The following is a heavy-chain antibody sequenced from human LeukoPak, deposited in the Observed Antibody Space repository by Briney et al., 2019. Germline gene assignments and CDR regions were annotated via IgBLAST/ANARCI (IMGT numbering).Heavy chain of an antibody. V-gene: IGHV3-30*02. CDR3: ATTHDY. Sequence: GGSLRLSCAASGFTFSSYGMHWVRQAPGKGLEWVAVMWYDGSNKYYADSVKGRFTISRDNSKNTLYLQMNSLRAEDTAVYYCATTHDYGCQGTLVTVSS. CDR1: GFTFSSYG. CDR2: MWYDGSNK. J-gene: IGHJ4*02.